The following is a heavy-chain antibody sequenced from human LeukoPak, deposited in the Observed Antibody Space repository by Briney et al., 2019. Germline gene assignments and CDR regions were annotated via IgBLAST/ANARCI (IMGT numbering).Heavy chain of an antibody. Sequence: SETLSLTCTVSGGSISSYYWSWIRQPPGKGLEWIGYIYYSGSTNYNPSLKSRVTISVDTSKNQFSPKLSSVTAADTAVYYCARDRAAGSYYYYYMDVWGKGTTVTVSS. CDR1: GGSISSYY. J-gene: IGHJ6*03. V-gene: IGHV4-59*01. CDR3: ARDRAAGSYYYYYMDV. CDR2: IYYSGST. D-gene: IGHD6-13*01.